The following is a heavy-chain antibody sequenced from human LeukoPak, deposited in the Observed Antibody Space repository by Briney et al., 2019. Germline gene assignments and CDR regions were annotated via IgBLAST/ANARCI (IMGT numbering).Heavy chain of an antibody. V-gene: IGHV3-23*01. Sequence: GGSLRLSCAASGFTFSSYAMSWVRQAPGKGLEWVSSISGSGSSTFYADSVKGRFTISRDNFNNTLYLQMNSLRAEDTAVYYCAKAPIAAAGTGSSFDPWGQGTLVTVSS. J-gene: IGHJ5*02. D-gene: IGHD6-13*01. CDR2: ISGSGSST. CDR1: GFTFSSYA. CDR3: AKAPIAAAGTGSSFDP.